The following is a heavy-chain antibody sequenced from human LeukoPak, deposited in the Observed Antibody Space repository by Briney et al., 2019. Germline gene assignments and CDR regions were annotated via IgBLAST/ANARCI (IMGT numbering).Heavy chain of an antibody. J-gene: IGHJ6*02. Sequence: SVNVSCKASGGTFSSYAISWVRQAPGQGLEWMGGIIPIFGTANYSQKFQGRVTITADESTSTAYMELSSLRSEDTAVYYCARESPPPLLWFGSWEAGYYYGMDVWGQGTTVTVSS. D-gene: IGHD3-10*01. CDR1: GGTFSSYA. CDR2: IIPIFGTA. V-gene: IGHV1-69*13. CDR3: ARESPPPLLWFGSWEAGYYYGMDV.